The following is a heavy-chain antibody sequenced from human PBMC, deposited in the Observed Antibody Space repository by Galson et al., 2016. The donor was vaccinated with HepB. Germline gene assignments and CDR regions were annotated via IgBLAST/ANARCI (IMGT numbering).Heavy chain of an antibody. CDR2: MYYSGST. V-gene: IGHV4-61*01. CDR3: ARGTRPYSNYPPSLDF. CDR1: GGSVSSSPFY. J-gene: IGHJ1*01. D-gene: IGHD4-11*01. Sequence: SETLSLTCTVSGGSVSSSPFYWSWIRQPPGKGLEWIGLMYYSGSTNYSPSLKSRVTISIYRSKNQFSLRLASVTGADTAVYYCARGTRPYSNYPPSLDFWGQGTLVTVSS.